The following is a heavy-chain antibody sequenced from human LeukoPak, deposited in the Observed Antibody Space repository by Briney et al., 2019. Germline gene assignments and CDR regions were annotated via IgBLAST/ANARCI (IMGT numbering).Heavy chain of an antibody. CDR3: ARGEYKQWLVKGTAFDI. D-gene: IGHD6-19*01. CDR1: GGSISSGSYY. V-gene: IGHV4-61*02. J-gene: IGHJ3*02. Sequence: PSETLSLTCTVSGGSISSGSYYWSWIRQPAGKGLEWIGRIYTSGSTNYNPSLKSRVTISVDTSKNQFSLKLSSVTAADTAVYYCARGEYKQWLVKGTAFDIWGQGTMATVSS. CDR2: IYTSGST.